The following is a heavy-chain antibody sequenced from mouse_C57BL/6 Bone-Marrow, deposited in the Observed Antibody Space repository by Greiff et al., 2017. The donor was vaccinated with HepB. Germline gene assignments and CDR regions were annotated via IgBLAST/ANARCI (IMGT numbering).Heavy chain of an antibody. CDR1: GYSFTGYF. J-gene: IGHJ1*03. CDR2: INPYNGDT. V-gene: IGHV1-20*01. CDR3: ARGGTPLYWYFDV. Sequence: EVKLVESGPELVKPGDSVKISCKASGYSFTGYFMNWVMQSHGKSLEWIGRINPYNGDTFYNQKFKCKATLTVDKSSSTAHMELRSLTSEDSAVYYCARGGTPLYWYFDVWGTGTTVTVSS. D-gene: IGHD2-14*01.